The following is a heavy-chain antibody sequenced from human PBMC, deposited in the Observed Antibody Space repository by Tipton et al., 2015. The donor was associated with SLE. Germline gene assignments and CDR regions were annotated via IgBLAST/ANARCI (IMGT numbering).Heavy chain of an antibody. J-gene: IGHJ2*01. CDR3: ARGPAGYWYFDH. V-gene: IGHV1-46*01. CDR1: GYTFAGYH. CDR2: ISPYDGGT. D-gene: IGHD6-19*01. Sequence: QLVQSGPEVKKPGASVKVSCKASGYTFAGYHIHWVRQAPGQGLEWLGVISPYDGGTTYAQKFQDRTTMISDMSTNTVYMELSSLRSDDTAMYYCARGPAGYWYFDHWGRGTLVTVSS.